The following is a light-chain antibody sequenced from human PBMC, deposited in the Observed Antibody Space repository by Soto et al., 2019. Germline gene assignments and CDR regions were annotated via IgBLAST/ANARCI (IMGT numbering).Light chain of an antibody. Sequence: EIVMTQSPVTLSVSPGERATLSCRASESVSTNLAWYQQKPGQAPRLLIYVASTRATGVPARFTGGGSGTEFTLFISSLQSEDFAVYYCQQYYVTPRTVGQGTKVEVK. J-gene: IGKJ1*01. V-gene: IGKV3-15*01. CDR1: ESVSTN. CDR3: QQYYVTPRT. CDR2: VAS.